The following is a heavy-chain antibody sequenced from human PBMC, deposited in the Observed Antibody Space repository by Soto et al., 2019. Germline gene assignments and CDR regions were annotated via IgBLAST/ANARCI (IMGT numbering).Heavy chain of an antibody. CDR2: ISGSGGST. Sequence: GGSLRLSCAASGFTFSSYAMSWVRQAPGKGLEWVSAISGSGGSTYYADSVKGRFTISRDNSKNTLYLQMNSLRAEDTAVYYCAKDSPYCSSTSCYEYGMDVWGQGTTVTVSS. D-gene: IGHD2-2*01. CDR1: GFTFSSYA. CDR3: AKDSPYCSSTSCYEYGMDV. J-gene: IGHJ6*02. V-gene: IGHV3-23*01.